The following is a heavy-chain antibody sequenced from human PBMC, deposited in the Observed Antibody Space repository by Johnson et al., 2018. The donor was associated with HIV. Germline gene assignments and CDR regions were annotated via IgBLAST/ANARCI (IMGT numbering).Heavy chain of an antibody. J-gene: IGHJ3*01. CDR2: IGTAGDT. CDR3: ARDRAFDL. V-gene: IGHV3-13*01. CDR1: GFTFSSYD. Sequence: VQLVESGGGVVQPGRSLRLSCAASGFTFSSYDMHWVRQATGKGLEWVSAIGTAGDTYYTDSVRGRFTISRDKSKNTVYLQMNSLKVEDTAMYYCARDRAFDLWGPGTMVTVSS.